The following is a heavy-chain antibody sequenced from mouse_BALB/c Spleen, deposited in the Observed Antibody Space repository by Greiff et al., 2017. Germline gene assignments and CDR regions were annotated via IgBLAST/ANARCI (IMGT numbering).Heavy chain of an antibody. CDR1: GFAFSSYD. CDR3: ARRDGNYPYYAMDY. V-gene: IGHV5-12-1*01. J-gene: IGHJ4*01. Sequence: DVMLVESGGGLVKPGGSLKLSCAASGFAFSSYDMSWVRQTPEKRLEWVAYISSGGGSTYYPDTVKGRFTISRDNAKNTLYLQMSSLKSEDTAMYYCARRDGNYPYYAMDYWGQGTSVTVSS. CDR2: ISSGGGST. D-gene: IGHD2-1*01.